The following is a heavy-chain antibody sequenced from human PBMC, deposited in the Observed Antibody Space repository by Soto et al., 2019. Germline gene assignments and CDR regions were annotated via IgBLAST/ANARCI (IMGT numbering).Heavy chain of an antibody. CDR2: INPSGGST. CDR3: ARYPPIAAAGTGWFDP. V-gene: IGHV1-46*01. D-gene: IGHD6-13*01. J-gene: IGHJ5*02. CDR1: GYTFTSYY. Sequence: GASVKVSCKASGYTFTSYYMHWVRQAPGQGLEWMGIINPSGGSTSYAQKFQGRVTMTRDTSTSTVYMELSSLRSEDTAVYYCARYPPIAAAGTGWFDPWGQGTLVTVSS.